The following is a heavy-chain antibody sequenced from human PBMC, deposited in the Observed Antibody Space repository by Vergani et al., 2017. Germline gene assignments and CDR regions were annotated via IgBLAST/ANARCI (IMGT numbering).Heavy chain of an antibody. CDR2: INIGGRT. CDR3: ARGMTTETTDLDGFDI. CDR1: GFTFSNSA. V-gene: IGHV3-23*05. Sequence: EVHLLESGGGQVEAGGSLRLSCVASGFTFSNSAMSWVRQAPGKGLEWVSTINIGGRTSYADSVKGRLTLTRDDSKNTLHLQMNSLRPEDTAVYYCARGMTTETTDLDGFDIWGQGTMVSVSS. J-gene: IGHJ3*02. D-gene: IGHD4-17*01.